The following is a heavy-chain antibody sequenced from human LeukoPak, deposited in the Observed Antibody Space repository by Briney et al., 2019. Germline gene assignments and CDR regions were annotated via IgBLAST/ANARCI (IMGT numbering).Heavy chain of an antibody. D-gene: IGHD5-18*01. V-gene: IGHV3-30*04. CDR2: ISYDGSSK. J-gene: IGHJ3*02. CDR1: GFTFSTYA. Sequence: GGSLRLSCAASGFTFSTYAMHWVRQAPGKGLEWVAVISYDGSSKYYADSVKGRFTSSRDNSKNTLYLQMNSLRAEDTAVYYCARARSSYGYGDAFDIWGQGTMVTVSS. CDR3: ARARSSYGYGDAFDI.